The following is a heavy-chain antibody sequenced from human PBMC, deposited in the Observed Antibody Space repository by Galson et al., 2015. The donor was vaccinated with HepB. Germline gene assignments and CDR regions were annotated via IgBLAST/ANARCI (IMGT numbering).Heavy chain of an antibody. D-gene: IGHD3-22*01. V-gene: IGHV3-7*01. J-gene: IGHJ5*02. Sequence: SLRLSCAASGFTFSYYWMSWVRQAPGKGLEWAANIKQDGSEKYYVDSVKGRFTISRDNAKNSLYLQMNSLRAEDTAVYYCARDEHYYDSVVGSSWGRGILVTVSS. CDR1: GFTFSYYW. CDR3: ARDEHYYDSVVGSS. CDR2: IKQDGSEK.